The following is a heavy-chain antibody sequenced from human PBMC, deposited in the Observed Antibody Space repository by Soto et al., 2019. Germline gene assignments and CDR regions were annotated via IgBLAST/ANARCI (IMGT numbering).Heavy chain of an antibody. Sequence: QLQLQESGPGLVKPSETLSLTCTVSGGSISSSSYYWGWIRQPPGKGLEWIGSIYYSGSTYYNPSLQSRVTISVDTSKNQFSLKLSSVTAADTAVYYCARRVWVRFLEWEYNWFDPWGQGTLVTVSS. CDR2: IYYSGST. J-gene: IGHJ5*02. CDR1: GGSISSSSYY. CDR3: ARRVWVRFLEWEYNWFDP. V-gene: IGHV4-39*01. D-gene: IGHD3-3*01.